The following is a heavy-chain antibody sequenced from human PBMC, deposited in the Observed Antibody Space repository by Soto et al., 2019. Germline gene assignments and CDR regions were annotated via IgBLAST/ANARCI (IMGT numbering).Heavy chain of an antibody. V-gene: IGHV3-23*01. CDR2: ISGNSDTT. D-gene: IGHD3-22*01. J-gene: IGHJ4*02. CDR3: AIHKFYDARKSFDY. CDR1: GFTFRNAW. Sequence: GGSLRLSWGASGFTFRNAWMNWGRQAPGKGLEWVAAISGNSDTTYYADSVKGQFTISRDSSKNTLYLQVNSLRAEDTALYYCAIHKFYDARKSFDYWGQGTLVTVSS.